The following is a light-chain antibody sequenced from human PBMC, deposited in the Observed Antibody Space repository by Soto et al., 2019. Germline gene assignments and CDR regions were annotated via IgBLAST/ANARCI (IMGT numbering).Light chain of an antibody. Sequence: EIVLTQSPGTLSLSPGERATLSCRASQSVSHNYLAWYQQRPGQAPRLLIYGVSSRATGIPDRFSGSGSGTDFPLPISRLEPEDFAVYYCQHYSYSRYFSFGPGTKVDIK. J-gene: IGKJ3*01. CDR1: QSVSHNY. CDR3: QHYSYSRYFS. V-gene: IGKV3-20*01. CDR2: GVS.